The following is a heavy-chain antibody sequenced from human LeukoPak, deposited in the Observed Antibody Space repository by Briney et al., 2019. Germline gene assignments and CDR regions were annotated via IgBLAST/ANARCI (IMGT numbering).Heavy chain of an antibody. Sequence: GGSLRLSCAASGFTFGLYSMTWVRQAPGKGLEWVSLIDSNSNFMNYADSVKGRFTISRDNAKKSLYLQMNSLRAEDTAVYYCAKTDGSYYSGFDYWGQGTLVTVSS. D-gene: IGHD1-26*01. CDR2: IDSNSNFM. V-gene: IGHV3-21*01. CDR3: AKTDGSYYSGFDY. J-gene: IGHJ4*02. CDR1: GFTFGLYS.